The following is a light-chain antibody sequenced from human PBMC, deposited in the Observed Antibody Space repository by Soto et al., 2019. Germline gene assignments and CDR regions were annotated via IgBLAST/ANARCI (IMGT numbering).Light chain of an antibody. CDR3: QQYHDWPPLT. J-gene: IGKJ4*01. V-gene: IGKV3-15*01. CDR1: QSVGNN. CDR2: GAS. Sequence: EIVMTQSPATLSVSPGERATLSCRASQSVGNNLAWYQQQPGQAPRLLIHGASTRPTGVPGRFSGSGSGTEFTLTIASLQSEDFAVYYCQQYHDWPPLTFGGGTKVEIK.